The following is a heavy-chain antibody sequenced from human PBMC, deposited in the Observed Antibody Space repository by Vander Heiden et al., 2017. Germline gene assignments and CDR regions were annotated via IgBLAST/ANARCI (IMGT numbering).Heavy chain of an antibody. J-gene: IGHJ4*02. D-gene: IGHD3-3*01. CDR3: ARVLDYDFWSGCTLDY. CDR2: INSGGST. CDR1: GFTVSSNY. Sequence: EVQLVESGGGLIQPGGSLRLSCAASGFTVSSNYMSWVRRAPGTGLEWVSVINSGGSTYYADSVKGRFTSSRDNSKNTLYLQMNSLRAEDTAVYYCARVLDYDFWSGCTLDYWGQGTLVTVSS. V-gene: IGHV3-53*01.